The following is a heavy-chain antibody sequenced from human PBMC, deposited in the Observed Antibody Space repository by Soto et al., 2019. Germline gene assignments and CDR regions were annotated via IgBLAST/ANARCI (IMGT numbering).Heavy chain of an antibody. CDR3: ARVWGDGYCISTSCLNWFDP. Sequence: SVKVSCKASGGTFSSYAISWVRQAPGQGLEWMGGIIPIFGTANYAQKFQGRVTITADESTSTAYMELSSLRSEDTAVYYCARVWGDGYCISTSCLNWFDPWGQGTLVTVSS. D-gene: IGHD2-2*03. CDR2: IIPIFGTA. J-gene: IGHJ5*02. CDR1: GGTFSSYA. V-gene: IGHV1-69*13.